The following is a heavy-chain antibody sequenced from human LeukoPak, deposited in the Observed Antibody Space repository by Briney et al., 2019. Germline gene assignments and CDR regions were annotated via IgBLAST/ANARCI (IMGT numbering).Heavy chain of an antibody. CDR1: GFTFSSYG. CDR3: AKEVDTAMDYFDY. CDR2: ISYDGSNK. D-gene: IGHD5-18*01. J-gene: IGHJ4*02. Sequence: GGSLRLSYAASGFTFSSYGMHWVRQAPGKGLEWVAVISYDGSNKYYADSVKGRFTISRDNSKNTLYLQMNSLRAEDTAVYYCAKEVDTAMDYFDYWGQETLVTVSS. V-gene: IGHV3-30*18.